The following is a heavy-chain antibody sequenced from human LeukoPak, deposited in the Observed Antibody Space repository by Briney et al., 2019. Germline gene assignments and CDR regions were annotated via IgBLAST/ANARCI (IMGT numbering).Heavy chain of an antibody. J-gene: IGHJ4*02. CDR2: VHYSGST. D-gene: IGHD1-26*01. V-gene: IGHV4-59*01. CDR3: ARVPSGSYFEFDY. Sequence: PSETLSLTCTASGGSISSYYWSWIRQPPGKGLEWIGYVHYSGSTNYNPSLKSRVTISVDTSKNQISLKLSSVTASHTAVYYCARVPSGSYFEFDYWGQGTLVTVSS. CDR1: GGSISSYY.